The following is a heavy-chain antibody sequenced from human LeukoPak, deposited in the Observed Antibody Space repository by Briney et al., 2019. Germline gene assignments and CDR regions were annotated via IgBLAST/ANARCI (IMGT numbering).Heavy chain of an antibody. CDR1: GFTFSNVW. CDR3: TTALVTYYDGSWSYLHYYFDY. V-gene: IGHV3-15*01. J-gene: IGHJ4*02. CDR2: IKSKTDGGTP. Sequence: GGSLRLSCAASGFTFSNVWMSWVRQAPGKGLEWVGRIKSKTDGGTPDYAAPVKGRFTISRDDSKNTLYLQMNSLKTEDTAVYYCTTALVTYYDGSWSYLHYYFDYWGQGTLVTVSS. D-gene: IGHD3-10*01.